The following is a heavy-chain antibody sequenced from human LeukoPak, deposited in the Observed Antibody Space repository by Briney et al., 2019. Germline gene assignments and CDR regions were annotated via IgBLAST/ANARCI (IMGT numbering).Heavy chain of an antibody. CDR1: GFTFSSYW. Sequence: GGSLRLSCVASGFTFSSYWMHWVRQAPGKGLVWVSRITSDGYSTSYADSVKGRFTISRDNAKNTVYLQMNSLRAEDTAVYYCARDRRGYSGYDPGWFDPWGQGTLSPSPQ. J-gene: IGHJ5*02. V-gene: IGHV3-74*01. CDR3: ARDRRGYSGYDPGWFDP. CDR2: ITSDGYST. D-gene: IGHD5-12*01.